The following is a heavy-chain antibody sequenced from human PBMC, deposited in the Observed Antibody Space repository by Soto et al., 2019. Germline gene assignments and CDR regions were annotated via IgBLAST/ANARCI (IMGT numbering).Heavy chain of an antibody. CDR1: GASVRSGDYY. CDR2: IYNSGGS. D-gene: IGHD4-17*01. Sequence: QVQLQESGPGLVKPSQTLSLTCSVSGASVRSGDYYWSSIRQAPGKGLGWLGYIYNSGGSYYNPSLKGRLSISIDPSKNQFSLKLNSVTAADTAIYYCVGTGTTDDYWGRGTLVTVSS. J-gene: IGHJ4*02. CDR3: VGTGTTDDY. V-gene: IGHV4-30-4*01.